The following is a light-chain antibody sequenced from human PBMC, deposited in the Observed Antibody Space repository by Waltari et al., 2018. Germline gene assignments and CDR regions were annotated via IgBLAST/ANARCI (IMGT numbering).Light chain of an antibody. CDR2: KVN. Sequence: QSALTQPASVSGSPGQSITISCTGTSSDVGFYDFVSCFQQHPDKAPKCMFYKVNNRPPGVSNRFSGSKSANTASLTISGLQAEDEADYYCSSYTRRSYWVFGGGTQLTVL. CDR3: SSYTRRSYWV. J-gene: IGLJ3*02. V-gene: IGLV2-14*01. CDR1: SSDVGFYDF.